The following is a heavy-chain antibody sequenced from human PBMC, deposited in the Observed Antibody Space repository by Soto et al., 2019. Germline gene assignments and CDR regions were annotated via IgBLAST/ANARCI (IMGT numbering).Heavy chain of an antibody. J-gene: IGHJ4*02. CDR1: GGTFSTYS. CDR3: AREGGAYSSGWRYFGY. Sequence: QVQLVQSGAEVKEPGSSVKVSCKSSGGTFSTYSISWVRQAPGQGLEWMGMIIPMFGTPDYAQKSQGRVTITADEPTSTVYMELSSLRSEDTAVYYCAREGGAYSSGWRYFGYCGQGTLVTVSS. V-gene: IGHV1-69*18. CDR2: IIPMFGTP. D-gene: IGHD6-19*01.